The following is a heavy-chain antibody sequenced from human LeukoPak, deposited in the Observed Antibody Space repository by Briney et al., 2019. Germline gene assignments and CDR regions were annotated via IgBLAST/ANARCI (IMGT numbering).Heavy chain of an antibody. J-gene: IGHJ4*02. Sequence: PGRSLRLSCAASGFTFSSYGMHWARQAPGKGLEWVAVIWYDGSNKYYADSVKGRFTISRDNSKNTLYMQMKSLRAEDTAVYYCARDTTRRNYYFDYWGQGTLVTVSS. V-gene: IGHV3-33*01. CDR1: GFTFSSYG. D-gene: IGHD1-1*01. CDR2: IWYDGSNK. CDR3: ARDTTRRNYYFDY.